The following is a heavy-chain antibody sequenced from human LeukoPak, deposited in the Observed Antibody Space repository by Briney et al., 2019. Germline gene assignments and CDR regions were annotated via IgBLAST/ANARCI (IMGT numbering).Heavy chain of an antibody. CDR1: GGSISSYY. CDR3: ARQDVDTAMED. J-gene: IGHJ4*02. Sequence: TSETLSLTCTVSGGSISSYYWSWIRQPPGKGLEWIGYIYYSGSTNYNPSLKSRVTISVDTSKNQFSLKLSSVTAADTAVYYCARQDVDTAMEDWGQGTLVTVPS. V-gene: IGHV4-59*01. CDR2: IYYSGST. D-gene: IGHD5-18*01.